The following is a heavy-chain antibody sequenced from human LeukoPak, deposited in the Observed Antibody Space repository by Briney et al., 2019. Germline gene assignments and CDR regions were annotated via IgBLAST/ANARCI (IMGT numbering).Heavy chain of an antibody. J-gene: IGHJ4*02. CDR1: GYTFTGYY. CDR2: INPNSGGT. D-gene: IGHD5-18*01. V-gene: IGHV1-2*02. CDR3: ARDNYSYGYIGD. Sequence: ASVKVSCKASGYTFTGYYMHWVRQAPRQGLEWMGWINPNSGGTNYAQKFQGRVTMTRDTSTSTAYMELSRLRSDDTAVYYCARDNYSYGYIGDWGQGTLVTVSS.